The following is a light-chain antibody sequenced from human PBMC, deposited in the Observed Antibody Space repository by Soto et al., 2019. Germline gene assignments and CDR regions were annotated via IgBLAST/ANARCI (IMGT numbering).Light chain of an antibody. CDR1: QSIRNY. J-gene: IGKJ1*01. Sequence: DIQMTQSPPTLSASVGDSVTITCRASQSIRNYLAWYQQMPGQAPKLLIYGAYNLHSGVPSRFSGSGSGTEFTLTISSLQPDDFATYYCQHHNRYSQTFGQGTKVEIK. CDR2: GAY. V-gene: IGKV1-5*01. CDR3: QHHNRYSQT.